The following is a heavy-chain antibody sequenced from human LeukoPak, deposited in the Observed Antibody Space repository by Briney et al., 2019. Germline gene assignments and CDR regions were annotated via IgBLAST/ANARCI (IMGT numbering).Heavy chain of an antibody. J-gene: IGHJ4*02. CDR3: AKERSNVLLWFGEPLDY. D-gene: IGHD3-10*01. CDR2: ISYDGSNK. Sequence: ETGGSLRLSCAASGFTFSSYGMHWVRQAPGKGLEWVAVISYDGSNKYYADSVKGRFTISRDNSKNTLYLQMNSLRAEDTAVYYCAKERSNVLLWFGEPLDYWGQGTLVTVSS. V-gene: IGHV3-30*18. CDR1: GFTFSSYG.